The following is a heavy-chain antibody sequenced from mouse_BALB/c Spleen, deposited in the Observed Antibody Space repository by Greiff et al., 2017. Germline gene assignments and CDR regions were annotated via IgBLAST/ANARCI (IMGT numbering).Heavy chain of an antibody. CDR3: ARTFMRTWFAY. J-gene: IGHJ3*01. CDR2: INTSNGRT. Sequence: QVQLQQPGAEFVKPGASVKLSCKASGYTFTSYWMHWVQQRPGQGLEWIGEINTSNGRTNYNEKFKSKTTLTVDKSSSTAYMQLSSLTSEDSAVYYYARTFMRTWFAYWGQGTLVTVSA. D-gene: IGHD1-1*01. V-gene: IGHV1S81*02. CDR1: GYTFTSYW.